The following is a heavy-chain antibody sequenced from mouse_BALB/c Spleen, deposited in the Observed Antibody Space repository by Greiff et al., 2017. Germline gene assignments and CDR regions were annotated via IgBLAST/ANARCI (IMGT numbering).Heavy chain of an antibody. J-gene: IGHJ4*01. V-gene: IGHV4-1*02. CDR2: INPDSSTI. CDR3: ARPGYDGYSAMDY. CDR1: GFDFSRYW. Sequence: EVKLLESGGGLVQPGGSLKLSCAASGFDFSRYWMSWVRQAPGKGLEWIGEINPDSSTINYTPSLKDKFIISRDNAKNTLYLQMSKVRSEDTALYYCARPGYDGYSAMDYWGQGTSVTVSS. D-gene: IGHD2-3*01.